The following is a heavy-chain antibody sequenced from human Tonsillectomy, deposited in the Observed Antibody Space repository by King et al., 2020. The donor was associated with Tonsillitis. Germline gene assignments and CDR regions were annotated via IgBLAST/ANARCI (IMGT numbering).Heavy chain of an antibody. CDR1: GGSISSSDHY. CDR2: MYSSGTI. V-gene: IGHV4-39*01. D-gene: IGHD1-26*01. Sequence: LQLQESGPGVVKPSETLSLTCTVSGGSISSSDHYWAWIRQPPGKGLEWIGYMYSSGTIFYNPSLKSRITISGGTSENRFSLKLSSGTAADTAVYFCARYVSGSFDYWGQGALVTVSS. CDR3: ARYVSGSFDY. J-gene: IGHJ4*02.